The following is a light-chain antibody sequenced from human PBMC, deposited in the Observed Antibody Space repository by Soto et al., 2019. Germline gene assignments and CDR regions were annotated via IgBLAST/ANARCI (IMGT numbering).Light chain of an antibody. CDR2: ATS. Sequence: DVQMTQSPSSLSASVGDRVTIACRASQSISTYLNWYQQKPGKAPKLLIYATSSLQSGVPSRFRGSGSETDFTLTISSLQPEDFATYYCQQTYSTPLTFGGGTKV. V-gene: IGKV1-39*01. CDR1: QSISTY. J-gene: IGKJ4*01. CDR3: QQTYSTPLT.